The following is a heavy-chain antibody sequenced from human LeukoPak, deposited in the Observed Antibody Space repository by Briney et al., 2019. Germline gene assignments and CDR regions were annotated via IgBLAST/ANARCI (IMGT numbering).Heavy chain of an antibody. V-gene: IGHV4-39*01. J-gene: IGHJ4*02. D-gene: IGHD3-10*01. CDR2: VYYSGST. CDR1: GGSISSSSYY. CDR3: ARRRISIVRGVIIPHFDF. Sequence: SETLSLACTVSGGSISSSSYYWGWLRQPPGKGLEWIGSVYYSGSTYYNPSLKSRITISVYTSKNQFSLKLSSVTAAAAAVYYCARRRISIVRGVIIPHFDFWGQGTLVTVSS.